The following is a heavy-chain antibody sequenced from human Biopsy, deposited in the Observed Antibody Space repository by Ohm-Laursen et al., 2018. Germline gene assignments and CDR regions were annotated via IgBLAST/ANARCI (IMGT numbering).Heavy chain of an antibody. V-gene: IGHV1-46*02. CDR3: TRSQGYYFDH. Sequence: GSSVKVSCKTSGYSFHTYYIHWVRQAPGQGLQWMGIINPRGGDATSPQRFQDRVTMTRDMSTSTVYMELSSLRSDDTAIYYCTRSQGYYFDHWGQGTLVSVSS. CDR1: GYSFHTYY. J-gene: IGHJ4*02. CDR2: INPRGGDA.